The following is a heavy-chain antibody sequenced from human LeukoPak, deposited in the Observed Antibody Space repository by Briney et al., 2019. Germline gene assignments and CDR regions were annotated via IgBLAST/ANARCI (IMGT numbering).Heavy chain of an antibody. CDR1: GYTFTSYG. CDR3: ARDPRFGELLHYYFDY. D-gene: IGHD3-10*01. Sequence: GASVKVSCKASGYTFTSYGISWVRQAPGQGLEWMGWISAYNGNTNYAQKLQGRVTMTTDTSTSTAYMELRSLRSDDTAVYYCARDPRFGELLHYYFDYWGQGTLVTVSS. CDR2: ISAYNGNT. J-gene: IGHJ4*02. V-gene: IGHV1-18*01.